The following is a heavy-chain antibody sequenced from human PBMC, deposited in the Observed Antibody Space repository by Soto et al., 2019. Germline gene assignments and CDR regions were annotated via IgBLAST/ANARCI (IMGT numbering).Heavy chain of an antibody. V-gene: IGHV1-18*01. D-gene: IGHD3-22*01. CDR1: GYTFTSYG. CDR2: ISVYNGNT. J-gene: IGHJ4*02. Sequence: GASVKVSCKASGYTFTSYGISWVRQAPGQGLEWMGWISVYNGNTNYAQKFQGRVTMTTDTSTSTAYMELRSLRSDDSAVYYCAKYYYDSSDYSRWGQGTLVTVSS. CDR3: AKYYYDSSDYSR.